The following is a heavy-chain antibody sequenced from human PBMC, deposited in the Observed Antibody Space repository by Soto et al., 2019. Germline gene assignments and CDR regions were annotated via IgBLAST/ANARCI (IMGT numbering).Heavy chain of an antibody. CDR1: GLTFRNFA. Sequence: GGSLRLSCTGSGLTFRNFALSWVRQAAGGGLEWISAINDDSVNTYHADSVKGRFTISRDNSKNTLYLQMNSLRPEDTAIYYCAKRSVSGTYSPFDYWGQGTLVTVSS. D-gene: IGHD1-7*01. J-gene: IGHJ4*02. CDR2: INDDSVNT. V-gene: IGHV3-23*01. CDR3: AKRSVSGTYSPFDY.